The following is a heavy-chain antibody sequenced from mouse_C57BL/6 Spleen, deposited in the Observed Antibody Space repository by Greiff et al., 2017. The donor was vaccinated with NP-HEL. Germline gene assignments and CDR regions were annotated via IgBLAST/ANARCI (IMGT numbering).Heavy chain of an antibody. CDR3: TRCYYYGSSYDAMDY. J-gene: IGHJ4*01. CDR2: ISSGGDYI. CDR1: GFTFSSYA. D-gene: IGHD1-1*01. V-gene: IGHV5-9-1*02. Sequence: EVQLVESGEGLVKPGGSLKLSCAASGFTFSSYAMSWVRQTPEKRLEWVAYISSGGDYIYYADTVKGRFTISRDNARNTLYLQMSSLKSEDTAMYYCTRCYYYGSSYDAMDYWGQGTSVTVSS.